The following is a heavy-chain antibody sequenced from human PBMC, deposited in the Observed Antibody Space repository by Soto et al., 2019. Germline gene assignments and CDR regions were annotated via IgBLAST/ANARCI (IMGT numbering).Heavy chain of an antibody. J-gene: IGHJ5*01. V-gene: IGHV5-51*01. CDR1: GYTFSSYW. CDR2: IHCDDSDT. Sequence: GESLRISCKGSGYTFSSYWIGSLRQIPWKGLEWMGIIHCDDSDTEYSPSFEGQVTISADKSTANAFLQWRSLEAADSALYICARLVSILQPIDSWGQGTQVTVSS. D-gene: IGHD4-4*01. CDR3: ARLVSILQPIDS.